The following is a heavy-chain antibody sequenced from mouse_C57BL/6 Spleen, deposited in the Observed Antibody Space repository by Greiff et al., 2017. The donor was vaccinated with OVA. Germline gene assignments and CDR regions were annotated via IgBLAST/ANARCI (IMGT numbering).Heavy chain of an antibody. J-gene: IGHJ2*01. Sequence: QVQLKQSGAELVKPGASVKISCKASGYAFSSYWMHWVKQRPGQGLEWIGQIYPGDGDTNYNGKFKGKATLTADKSSSTAYMQLSSLTSEDSAVYFCARDGDFDYWGQGTTLTVSS. CDR3: ARDGDFDY. V-gene: IGHV1-80*01. CDR2: IYPGDGDT. CDR1: GYAFSSYW.